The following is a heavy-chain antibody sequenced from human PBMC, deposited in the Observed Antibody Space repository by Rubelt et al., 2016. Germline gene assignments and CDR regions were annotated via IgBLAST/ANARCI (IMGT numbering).Heavy chain of an antibody. J-gene: IGHJ5*02. Sequence: QVTLRESGPALVKPTQTLTLTCTLSGFSLSTSGMCVSLIRQPPGKALEWLARIDWDDDKKYSTSLKTRLTVSKDTSKNQVVLTMTNMDPVDTATYYCAHRGGSGTSYSSWGQGTLVTVSS. CDR1: GFSLSTSGMC. D-gene: IGHD3-10*01. V-gene: IGHV2-70*15. CDR3: AHRGGSGTSYSS. CDR2: IDWDDDK.